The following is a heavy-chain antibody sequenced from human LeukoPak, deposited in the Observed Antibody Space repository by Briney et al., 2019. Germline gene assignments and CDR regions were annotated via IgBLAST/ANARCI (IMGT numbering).Heavy chain of an antibody. CDR3: ARASRRVRGVIIRASGFDY. CDR1: GGSISSYY. J-gene: IGHJ4*02. Sequence: NPSETLSLTCTVSGGSISSYYWSWIRQPPGKGLEWIGYIYYSGSTNYNPSLKSRVTISVDTSKNQFSLKLSSVTAADTAVYYCARASRRVRGVIIRASGFDYWGQGTLVTVSS. D-gene: IGHD3-10*01. V-gene: IGHV4-59*01. CDR2: IYYSGST.